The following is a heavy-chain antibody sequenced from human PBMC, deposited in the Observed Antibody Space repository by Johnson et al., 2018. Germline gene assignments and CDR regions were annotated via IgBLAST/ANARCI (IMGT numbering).Heavy chain of an antibody. J-gene: IGHJ6*03. CDR3: ARASLGFYYYYIGV. D-gene: IGHD3-3*02. Sequence: QVQLQESGPGLVKPSETLSLTCFVSGFSITSGYHWGWIRQSPGRGLEWIGNIYHGGTTYYSPSLKSRVTMSIASSKNQFSLKLTSVTAADTAVYYCARASLGFYYYYIGVWGQGTTVSVSS. CDR1: GFSITSGYH. CDR2: IYHGGTT. V-gene: IGHV4-38-2*02.